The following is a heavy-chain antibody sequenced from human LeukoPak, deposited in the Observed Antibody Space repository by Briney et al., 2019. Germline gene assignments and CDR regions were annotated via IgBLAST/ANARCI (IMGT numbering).Heavy chain of an antibody. V-gene: IGHV1-69*13. CDR2: IIPIFGTA. CDR1: GGTFSSYA. Sequence: ASVKVSCKASGGTFSSYAISWVRQAPGQGLEWMGGIIPIFGTANYAQKFQGRVTITADESTSTAYMELSSLRSEDTAVYYCAREYCSGTSCYRNWFDPRGQGTLVTVSS. J-gene: IGHJ5*02. D-gene: IGHD2-2*01. CDR3: AREYCSGTSCYRNWFDP.